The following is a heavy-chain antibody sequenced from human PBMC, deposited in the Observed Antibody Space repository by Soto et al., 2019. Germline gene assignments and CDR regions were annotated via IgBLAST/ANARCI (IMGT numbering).Heavy chain of an antibody. CDR1: AYTFTRYG. CDR3: ARETLGSTSWFTPYYFDY. J-gene: IGHJ4*02. CDR2: ISTYNGHT. V-gene: IGHV1-18*01. D-gene: IGHD6-13*01. Sequence: ASVKVSCTASAYTFTRYGISWVRQAPGQGLEWMGWISTYNGHTNYAQNLQGRVTMTTDTSTSTAYMELRSLRSDDTAVYYCARETLGSTSWFTPYYFDYWGQGTLVTVSS.